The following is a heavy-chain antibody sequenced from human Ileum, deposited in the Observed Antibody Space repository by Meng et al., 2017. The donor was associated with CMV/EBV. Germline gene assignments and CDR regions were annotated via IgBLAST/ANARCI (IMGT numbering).Heavy chain of an antibody. Sequence: GESLKISCAASGSIFSNHWVHWVRHAPGKGLVWVSRIKGDGASTTYADSVKGRFTISRDNTRNTVYLEMNSVRPEDTAVYYCARSVGRYNLFDPWGQGTLVTVSS. CDR2: IKGDGAST. CDR3: ARSVGRYNLFDP. V-gene: IGHV3-74*01. CDR1: GSIFSNHW. J-gene: IGHJ5*02.